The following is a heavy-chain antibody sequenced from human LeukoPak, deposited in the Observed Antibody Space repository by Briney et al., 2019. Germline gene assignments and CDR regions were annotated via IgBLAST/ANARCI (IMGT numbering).Heavy chain of an antibody. V-gene: IGHV3-33*08. D-gene: IGHD4-17*01. Sequence: PGKSLRLSCAASGFTFSSYGMHWVRQAPGKGLEWVALIWYDGSKSHHADSVKGRFTISRDNSKNTLYLQMNSLRAEDTAVYYCASMTTVTLDDAFDIWGQGTMVTVS. CDR3: ASMTTVTLDDAFDI. J-gene: IGHJ3*02. CDR2: IWYDGSKS. CDR1: GFTFSSYG.